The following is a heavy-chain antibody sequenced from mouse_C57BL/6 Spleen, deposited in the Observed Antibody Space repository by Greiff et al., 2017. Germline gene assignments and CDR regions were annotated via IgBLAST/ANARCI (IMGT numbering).Heavy chain of an antibody. Sequence: VQLQQSGAELVRPGASVKLSCKASGYTFTDYYINWVKQRPGQGLEWIARIYPGSGNTYYNEKFKGKATLTAEKSSSTAYMQLSSLTSEDSAVYFCARGDDIYWYFDVWGTGTTVTVSS. J-gene: IGHJ1*03. CDR1: GYTFTDYY. CDR2: IYPGSGNT. V-gene: IGHV1-76*01. D-gene: IGHD2-3*01. CDR3: ARGDDIYWYFDV.